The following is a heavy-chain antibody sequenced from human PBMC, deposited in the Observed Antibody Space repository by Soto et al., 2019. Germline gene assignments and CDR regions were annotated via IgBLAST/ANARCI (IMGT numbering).Heavy chain of an antibody. Sequence: QVHLVQSGAEVKKPGASVRLSCKASGYTFTSYALHWLRQAPGQGLEWMGWINAGDGSTKYSEHFQGRVTITLDTSATTVFVELTGLKSEDTALYYCVRDSGAKLSSSWGQGTLVTVSS. D-gene: IGHD6-13*01. CDR3: VRDSGAKLSSS. CDR1: GYTFTSYA. CDR2: INAGDGST. V-gene: IGHV1-3*01. J-gene: IGHJ4*02.